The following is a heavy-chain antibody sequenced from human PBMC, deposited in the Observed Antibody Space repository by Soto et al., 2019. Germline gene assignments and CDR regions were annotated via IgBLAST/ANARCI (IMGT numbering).Heavy chain of an antibody. CDR1: GDSVSTNSAT. D-gene: IGHD2-8*01. CDR2: TYYRSNWYT. V-gene: IGHV6-1*01. J-gene: IGHJ5*01. Sequence: QIHLQQSGPGLVKPSQTLSLTCAISGDSVSTNSATWDWIRQSPSRGLEWLGRTYYRSNWYTDSAVAVKGRXTXSXXTSNNQLSLQLNSVTPDDTAVYYCARLIGNSWLDSWGQGTLVTVSS. CDR3: ARLIGNSWLDS.